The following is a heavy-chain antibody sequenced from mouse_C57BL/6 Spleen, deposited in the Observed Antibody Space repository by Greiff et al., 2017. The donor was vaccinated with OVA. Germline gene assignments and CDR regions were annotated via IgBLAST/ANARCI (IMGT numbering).Heavy chain of an antibody. CDR1: GYTFTDYE. CDR2: IDPETGGT. CDR3: TLQGFTTVVEAY. Sequence: QVHVKQSGAELVRPGASVTLSCKASGYTFTDYEMHWVKQTPVHGLEWIGAIDPETGGTAYNQKFKGKAILTADKSSSTAYMELRSLTSEDSAVYYCTLQGFTTVVEAYWGQGTLVTVSA. V-gene: IGHV1-15*01. J-gene: IGHJ3*01. D-gene: IGHD1-1*01.